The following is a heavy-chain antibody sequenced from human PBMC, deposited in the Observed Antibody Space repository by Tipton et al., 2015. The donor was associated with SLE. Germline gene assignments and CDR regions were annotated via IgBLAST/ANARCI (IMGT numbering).Heavy chain of an antibody. D-gene: IGHD6-19*01. CDR3: ARDLWDSSGWVEE. CDR1: GGSISSCY. CDR2: IYTSGST. Sequence: LRLSCTVSGGSISSCYWSWIRQPAGKGLEWIGRIYTSGSTNYNPSLKSRVTMSVDTSKNQFSLKLSSVTAADTAVYYCARDLWDSSGWVEEWGQGTLVTVSS. J-gene: IGHJ4*02. V-gene: IGHV4-4*07.